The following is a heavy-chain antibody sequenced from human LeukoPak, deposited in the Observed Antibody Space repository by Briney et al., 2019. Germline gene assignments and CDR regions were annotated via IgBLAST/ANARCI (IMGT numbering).Heavy chain of an antibody. J-gene: IGHJ4*02. CDR2: ISGDEIWT. D-gene: IGHD3-22*01. V-gene: IGHV3-74*01. CDR1: GFTLSNHW. CDR3: AITYYYDSSGYDY. Sequence: GGSLRLSCAASGFTLSNHWMHWVRQAPGKGLVWVSRISGDEIWTSYADSVKGRFTISRDNSKNTLYLQMNSLRAEDTAVYYCAITYYYDSSGYDYWGQGTLVTVSS.